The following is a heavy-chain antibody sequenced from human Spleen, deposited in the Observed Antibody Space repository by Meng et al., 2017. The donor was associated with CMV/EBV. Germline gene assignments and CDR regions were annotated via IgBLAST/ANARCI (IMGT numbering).Heavy chain of an antibody. CDR3: ARGRRVYSSGWSNWFDP. CDR2: INHSGST. J-gene: IGHJ5*02. CDR1: GGSFSGYY. D-gene: IGHD6-19*01. Sequence: SETLSLTCAIYGGSFSGYYWSWIRQPPGKGLEWIGEINHSGSTNYNPSLKSRVTISVDTSKNQFSLKLISVTAADTAVYYCARGRRVYSSGWSNWFDPWGQGTLVTVSS. V-gene: IGHV4-34*01.